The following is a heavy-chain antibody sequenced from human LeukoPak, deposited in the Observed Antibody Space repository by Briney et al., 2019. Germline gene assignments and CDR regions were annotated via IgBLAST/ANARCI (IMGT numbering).Heavy chain of an antibody. CDR3: ARVPTIAAAESWFDP. V-gene: IGHV1-69*05. D-gene: IGHD6-13*01. CDR2: IIPIFGTA. CDR1: GGTFSSYA. J-gene: IGHJ5*02. Sequence: SVKVSCKASGGTFSSYAISWVRQAPGQGLEWMGRIIPIFGTANYAQKSQGRVTITTDESTSTAYMELSSPRSEDTAVYYCARVPTIAAAESWFDPWGQGTLVTVSS.